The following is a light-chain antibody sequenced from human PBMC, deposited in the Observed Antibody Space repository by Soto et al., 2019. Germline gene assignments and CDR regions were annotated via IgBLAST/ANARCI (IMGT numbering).Light chain of an antibody. J-gene: IGKJ1*01. CDR2: DAS. CDR1: QDITSD. V-gene: IGKV1-13*02. Sequence: AIQLTQSPSSLSASLGDTVIITCRASQDITSDLAWYQQRPEKAPVLLIYDASRLESGVPPRFSGGGSGTEFSLTISSLQLEDFATYICQQFNAYPRTFGQGNKVDIK. CDR3: QQFNAYPRT.